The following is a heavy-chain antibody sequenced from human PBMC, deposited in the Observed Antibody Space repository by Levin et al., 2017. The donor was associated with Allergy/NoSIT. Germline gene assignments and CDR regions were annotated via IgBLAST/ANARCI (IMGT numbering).Heavy chain of an antibody. CDR1: GFTFSSYS. D-gene: IGHD1-1*01. J-gene: IGHJ4*02. Sequence: LSLTCAASGFTFSSYSMNWVRQAPGKGLEWVSSISSSSSYIYYADSVKGRFTISRDNAKNSLYLQMNSLRAEDTAVYYCARDTGRGFDYWGQGTLVTVSS. V-gene: IGHV3-21*01. CDR2: ISSSSSYI. CDR3: ARDTGRGFDY.